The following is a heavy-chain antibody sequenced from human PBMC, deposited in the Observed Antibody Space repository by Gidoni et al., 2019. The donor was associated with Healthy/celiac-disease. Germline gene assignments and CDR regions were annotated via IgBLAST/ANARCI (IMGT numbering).Heavy chain of an antibody. Sequence: QLQLVQSGAEVNKPGASVKVSCKVSGYTLTALSMPWVRQAPGKGLEWRGGLDPEDGETIYEQKFQGRVTMTEDTSTDTAYMELSSLRSEDTAVYYCATERRCSSTSCYDWYFDLWGRGTLVTVSS. J-gene: IGHJ2*01. V-gene: IGHV1-24*01. CDR3: ATERRCSSTSCYDWYFDL. CDR1: GYTLTALS. D-gene: IGHD2-2*01. CDR2: LDPEDGET.